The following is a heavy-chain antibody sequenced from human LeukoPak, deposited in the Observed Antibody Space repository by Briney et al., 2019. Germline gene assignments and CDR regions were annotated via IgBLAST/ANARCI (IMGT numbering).Heavy chain of an antibody. CDR1: GYTFTSYD. CDR3: ARSGYSYGYADYWGYYYYGMDV. D-gene: IGHD5-18*01. CDR2: MNPNSGNT. Sequence: GASVKVSCKASGYTFTSYDINWVRQATGQGLEWMGWMNPNSGNTGYAQKFQGRVTMTRNTSISTAYMELSSLRSEDTAVYYCARSGYSYGYADYWGYYYYGMDVWGQGTTVTVSS. V-gene: IGHV1-8*01. J-gene: IGHJ6*02.